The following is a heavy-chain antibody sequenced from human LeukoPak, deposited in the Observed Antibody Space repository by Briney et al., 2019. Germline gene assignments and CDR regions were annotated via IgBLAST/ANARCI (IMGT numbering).Heavy chain of an antibody. CDR2: IYTSGST. Sequence: SETLSLTCTVSGGSISSYYWSWIRQPAGKGLEWIGRIYTSGSTNYNPSLKSRVTMSVDTSKNQFSLKLSSVTAADTAVYYCARERSSSGWYDEVFDYWGQGTLVTVSS. CDR3: ARERSSSGWYDEVFDY. CDR1: GGSISSYY. J-gene: IGHJ4*02. V-gene: IGHV4-4*07. D-gene: IGHD6-19*01.